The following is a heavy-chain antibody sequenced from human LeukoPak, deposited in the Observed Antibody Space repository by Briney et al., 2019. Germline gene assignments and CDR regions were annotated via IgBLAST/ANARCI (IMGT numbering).Heavy chain of an antibody. Sequence: GGSLRLSCAASGFTFSSYGMHWVRQAPGKGLEWVAVISYDGSNKYYADSVKGRFTISRGNSKNTLYLQMNSLRAEDTAVYYCAKEPYSSGWLPALNYYYYYGMDVWGQGTTVTVSS. V-gene: IGHV3-30*18. J-gene: IGHJ6*02. CDR3: AKEPYSSGWLPALNYYYYYGMDV. CDR1: GFTFSSYG. D-gene: IGHD6-19*01. CDR2: ISYDGSNK.